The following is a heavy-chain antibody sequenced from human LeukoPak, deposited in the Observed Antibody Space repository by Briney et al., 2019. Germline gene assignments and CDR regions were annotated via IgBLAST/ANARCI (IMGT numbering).Heavy chain of an antibody. D-gene: IGHD6-19*01. V-gene: IGHV1-46*01. J-gene: IGHJ4*02. CDR2: INPSGGST. CDR1: GYTFTSYY. CDR3: ARGYSSGWYATDFDY. Sequence: ASVKVSCKASGYTFTSYYMHWVRQAPGQGLEWMGIINPSGGSTSYAQKFQGRVTMTRDTSTSTVYMELRSLRSDDTAVYYCARGYSSGWYATDFDYWGQGTLVTVSS.